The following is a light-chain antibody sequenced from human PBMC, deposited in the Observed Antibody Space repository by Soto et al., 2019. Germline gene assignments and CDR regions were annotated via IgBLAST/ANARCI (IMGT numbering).Light chain of an antibody. Sequence: QSVLTQPPSASGTPGQWVTMSCSGSGSNIGSNIVTWYQQVPGTAPKLLIHNNNQRPSGVPDRFSGSRSGNSASLAISGLQSEDEADYYCASWDDTLNGFVFGTGTKLTV. CDR2: NNN. V-gene: IGLV1-44*01. J-gene: IGLJ1*01. CDR1: GSNIGSNI. CDR3: ASWDDTLNGFV.